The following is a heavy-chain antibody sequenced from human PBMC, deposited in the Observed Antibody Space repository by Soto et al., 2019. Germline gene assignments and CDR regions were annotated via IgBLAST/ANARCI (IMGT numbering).Heavy chain of an antibody. V-gene: IGHV1-46*01. CDR2: INPSGGST. J-gene: IGHJ6*02. CDR3: ARGGDSSGYSSYYYYGMDV. CDR1: GYTFTSYY. D-gene: IGHD3-22*01. Sequence: QVQLVQSGAEVKKPGASVKVSCKASGYTFTSYYMHWVRQAPGQGLEWMGIINPSGGSTSYAQKFQGRVTMTRDTFPSTVYMELSSLRSEDTAVYYCARGGDSSGYSSYYYYGMDVWGQGTTVTVSS.